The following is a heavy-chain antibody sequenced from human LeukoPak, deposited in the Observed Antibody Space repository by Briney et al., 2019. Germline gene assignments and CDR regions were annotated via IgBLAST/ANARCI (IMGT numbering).Heavy chain of an antibody. J-gene: IGHJ3*02. Sequence: RGESLKISCKGSGYIFTNYWIGWVRQMPGKGLEWMGIIYPGDSDTRYSPSFQGQVTISADKSISTAYLQWSSLKASDTAMYYCARPVVPAAMGLYDAFDIWGQGTMVTVSS. CDR1: GYIFTNYW. CDR2: IYPGDSDT. V-gene: IGHV5-51*01. D-gene: IGHD2-2*01. CDR3: ARPVVPAAMGLYDAFDI.